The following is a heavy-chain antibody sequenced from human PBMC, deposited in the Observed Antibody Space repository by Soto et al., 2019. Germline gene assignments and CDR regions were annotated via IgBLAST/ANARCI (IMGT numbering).Heavy chain of an antibody. Sequence: SVKVSCKASGGTFTTYAITWVRQAPGQGLAWMGGIIPMFPSPTYAQNFRDRVTFTADESTSTVYMELSRLRSEDTAIYYCATGSFGDYATPFDFWGQGNMVAV. J-gene: IGHJ4*02. D-gene: IGHD4-17*01. CDR2: IIPMFPSP. CDR3: ATGSFGDYATPFDF. V-gene: IGHV1-69*13. CDR1: GGTFTTYA.